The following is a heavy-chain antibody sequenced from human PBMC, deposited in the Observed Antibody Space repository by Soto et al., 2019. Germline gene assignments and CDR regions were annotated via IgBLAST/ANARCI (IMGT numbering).Heavy chain of an antibody. Sequence: GESLKISCKGSGYSFTNYGIGWVRQMPGKGLEWMGVVYPGDSDTRYSPSFRGQVTISADKSITTAFLQWSSLKASDTAMYYCARQTGTAFDYWGQGTLVTVSS. D-gene: IGHD1-1*01. CDR1: GYSFTNYG. J-gene: IGHJ4*02. CDR2: VYPGDSDT. V-gene: IGHV5-51*01. CDR3: ARQTGTAFDY.